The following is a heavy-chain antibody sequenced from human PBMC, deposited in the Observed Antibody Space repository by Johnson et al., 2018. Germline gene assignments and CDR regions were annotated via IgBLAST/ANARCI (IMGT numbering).Heavy chain of an antibody. D-gene: IGHD2-15*01. V-gene: IGHV3-33*08. J-gene: IGHJ1*01. CDR3: ARGRGDCSGGSCWGYFQH. CDR2: IWSDGSKK. CDR1: GVTFSSHG. Sequence: QVQLVQSGGGLVKSGGSLRLSCAASGVTFSSHGMHWVRQAPGKGLAWVAVIWSDGSKKYYADSVKGRFTVSRDNSKNQLYLQMHSLRAEDTAIYYWARGRGDCSGGSCWGYFQHWGQGTLVTVSS.